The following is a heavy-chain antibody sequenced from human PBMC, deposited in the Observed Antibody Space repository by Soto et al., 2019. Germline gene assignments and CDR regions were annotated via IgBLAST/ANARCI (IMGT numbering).Heavy chain of an antibody. CDR2: IWYDGSNK. CDR3: ASEYCSGGRCCYYGMDV. Sequence: QVQLVESGGGVVQPGRSLRLSCAASGFTFSSYGMHWVRQAPDKGLEWVAVIWYDGSNKYYADSVKGRFTISRDNSKNTLYLQMNSLRAEDTAVYYCASEYCSGGRCCYYGMDVWGQGTTVTVSS. J-gene: IGHJ6*02. D-gene: IGHD2-15*01. V-gene: IGHV3-33*01. CDR1: GFTFSSYG.